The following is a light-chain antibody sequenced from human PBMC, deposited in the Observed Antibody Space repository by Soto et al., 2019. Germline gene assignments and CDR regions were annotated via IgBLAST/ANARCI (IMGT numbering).Light chain of an antibody. CDR1: QSLLHSNGYDY. J-gene: IGKJ3*01. V-gene: IGKV2-28*01. CDR2: LAS. Sequence: DIVLTQSLLSLPVTPGEPVSISCRSNQSLLHSNGYDYVDWDLQKPGKSTQLLYYLASNRASGVPDKFSASGSGTDFTLSLSRVEAEDVGVYYCMDYLQKFSFGPRTKADIK. CDR3: MDYLQKFS.